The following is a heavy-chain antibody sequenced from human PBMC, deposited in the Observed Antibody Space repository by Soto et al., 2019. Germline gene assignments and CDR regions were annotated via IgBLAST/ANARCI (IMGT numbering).Heavy chain of an antibody. D-gene: IGHD6-19*01. CDR3: ATEVGSGWSH. CDR1: GFTFSSYG. Sequence: PGGSLRLSCAASGFTFSSYGMHWVRQAPGKGLEWVAVISYDGSNKYYADSVKGRFTISRDNSKDTLYLQMNSLGAEDTAVYYCATEVGSGWSHWGQGTLVTVSS. CDR2: ISYDGSNK. V-gene: IGHV3-30*03. J-gene: IGHJ4*02.